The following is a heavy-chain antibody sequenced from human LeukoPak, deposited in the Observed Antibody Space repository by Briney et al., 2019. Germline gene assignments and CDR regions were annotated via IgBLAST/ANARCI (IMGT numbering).Heavy chain of an antibody. CDR3: AKDAGITMVRGVSSYYFDY. D-gene: IGHD3-10*01. V-gene: IGHV3-30*18. Sequence: GGSLRLSCAASGFTFSSYGMHWVRQAPGKGLEWVAVISYDGSNKYYADSVKGRFTISRDNSKNTLYLQMNNLRAEDTAVYYCAKDAGITMVRGVSSYYFDYWGQGTLVTVSS. CDR2: ISYDGSNK. J-gene: IGHJ4*02. CDR1: GFTFSSYG.